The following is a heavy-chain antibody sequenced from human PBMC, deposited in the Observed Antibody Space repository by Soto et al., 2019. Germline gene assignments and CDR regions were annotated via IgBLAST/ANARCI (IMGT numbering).Heavy chain of an antibody. D-gene: IGHD3-3*01. V-gene: IGHV4-31*03. CDR2: IYYSGST. CDR3: ARDPRPYYDFWSGSRPGMDV. Sequence: SETLSLTCTVSGGSISSGGYYWSWIRQHPGKGLEWIGYIYYSGSTYYNPSLKSRVTISVDTSKNQFSLKLSSVTAADTAVYYCARDPRPYYDFWSGSRPGMDVWGQGTTVTVSS. J-gene: IGHJ6*02. CDR1: GGSISSGGYY.